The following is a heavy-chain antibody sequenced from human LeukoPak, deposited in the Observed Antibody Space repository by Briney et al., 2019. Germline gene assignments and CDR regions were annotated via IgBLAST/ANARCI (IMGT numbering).Heavy chain of an antibody. V-gene: IGHV5-51*01. CDR1: GYSFTSYW. CDR3: ARTRRYSGSYYLPDY. J-gene: IGHJ4*02. CDR2: IYPGDSDT. Sequence: GESLKISCKGSGYSFTSYWIGWVRQMPEKGLEWMGIIYPGDSDTRYSPSFQGQVTISADKSISTAYLQWSSLKASDTAMYYCARTRRYSGSYYLPDYWGQGTLVTVSS. D-gene: IGHD1-26*01.